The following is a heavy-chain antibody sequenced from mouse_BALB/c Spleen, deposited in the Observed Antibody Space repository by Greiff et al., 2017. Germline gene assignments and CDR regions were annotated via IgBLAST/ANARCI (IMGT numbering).Heavy chain of an antibody. Sequence: QVQLKESGAELVRPGSSVTISCKASGYAFSSYWMNWVKQRPGQGLEWIGQIYPGDGDTNYNGKFKGKATLTADKSSSTAYMQLSSLTSEDSAVYFCARSWDRYFDVWGAGTTVTVSS. CDR1: GYAFSSYW. D-gene: IGHD4-1*01. V-gene: IGHV1-80*01. J-gene: IGHJ1*01. CDR2: IYPGDGDT. CDR3: ARSWDRYFDV.